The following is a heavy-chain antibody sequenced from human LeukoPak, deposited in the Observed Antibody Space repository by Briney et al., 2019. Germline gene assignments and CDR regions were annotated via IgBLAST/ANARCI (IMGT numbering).Heavy chain of an antibody. CDR3: ARVSASGGLNTLDY. Sequence: GGSLRLSCAASGFTFSSYRMNWVRQAPGKGLEWVSSISSSSSYIYYADSVKGRFTISRDNAKNSLYLQMNSLRVEDTAVYYCARVSASGGLNTLDYWGQGTLVTVSS. CDR1: GFTFSSYR. CDR2: ISSSSSYI. D-gene: IGHD3-16*01. V-gene: IGHV3-21*01. J-gene: IGHJ4*02.